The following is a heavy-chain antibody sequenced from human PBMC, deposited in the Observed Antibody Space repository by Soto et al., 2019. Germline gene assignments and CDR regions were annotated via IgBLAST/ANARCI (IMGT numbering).Heavy chain of an antibody. Sequence: SETLSLTCTVSGGSISSYYWSWIRQPPGKGLEWIGYIYYSGITNYNPSLKSRVTVSVDTSKNQFSLKLSSVTAADTAVYYCARVGDSSGYYQAIDYWGHGTLVTVSS. D-gene: IGHD3-22*01. CDR2: IYYSGIT. J-gene: IGHJ4*01. CDR3: ARVGDSSGYYQAIDY. V-gene: IGHV4-59*01. CDR1: GGSISSYY.